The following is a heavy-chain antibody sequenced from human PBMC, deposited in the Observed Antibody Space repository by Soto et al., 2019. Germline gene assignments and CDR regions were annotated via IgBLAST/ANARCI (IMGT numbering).Heavy chain of an antibody. CDR2: IYYSGST. Sequence: SETLSLTCTVSGGSISSYYWSWIRQPPGKGLEWIGYIYYSGSTNYNPSLKSRVTISVDTSKNQFSLKLSSVTAADTAVYYCARASGYDLPDAFDIWGQGTMVTVSS. CDR1: GGSISSYY. V-gene: IGHV4-59*01. J-gene: IGHJ3*02. D-gene: IGHD5-12*01. CDR3: ARASGYDLPDAFDI.